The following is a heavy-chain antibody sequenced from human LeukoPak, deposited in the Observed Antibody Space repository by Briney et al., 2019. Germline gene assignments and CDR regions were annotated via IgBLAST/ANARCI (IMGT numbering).Heavy chain of an antibody. Sequence: ASVKVSCKASGYTFTSYYMHWVRQAPGQGLEWMGIINPSGGSTSYAQKFQGRVTMTRDTSTSTVYVELSSLRSEDTAVYYCARAVGYSGYDYHYYYYMDVWGKGTTVTISS. V-gene: IGHV1-46*01. J-gene: IGHJ6*03. CDR2: INPSGGST. CDR1: GYTFTSYY. CDR3: ARAVGYSGYDYHYYYYMDV. D-gene: IGHD5-12*01.